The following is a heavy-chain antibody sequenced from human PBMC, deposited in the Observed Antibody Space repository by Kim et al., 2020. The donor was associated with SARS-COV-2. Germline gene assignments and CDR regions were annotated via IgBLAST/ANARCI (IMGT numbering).Heavy chain of an antibody. Sequence: GGSLRLSCAASGFTFSSYAMSWVRHAPGKGLDWVSAISGSGGSTYYADSVKGRFTISRDNSKNTLYLQMNSLRAEDTAVYYCAKDQGIGWTPFRITMVRGVIPTLAYWGQGTLVTVSS. CDR2: ISGSGGST. CDR1: GFTFSSYA. D-gene: IGHD3-10*01. V-gene: IGHV3-23*01. J-gene: IGHJ4*02. CDR3: AKDQGIGWTPFRITMVRGVIPTLAY.